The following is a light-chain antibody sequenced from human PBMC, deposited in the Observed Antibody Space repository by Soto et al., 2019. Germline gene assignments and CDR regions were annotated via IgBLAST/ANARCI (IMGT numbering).Light chain of an antibody. CDR2: SDN. CDR3: AAWDDSLRVV. J-gene: IGLJ3*02. Sequence: QPVLTQPPSASGTPGQRVIMSCSGSSSNSGSKTVNWYQHVPGTTPKLLVYSDNQRPSGVPDRFSGSKSGTSASLAIRGLQSEDEADYYCAAWDDSLRVVFGGGTQLTVL. V-gene: IGLV1-44*01. CDR1: SSNSGSKT.